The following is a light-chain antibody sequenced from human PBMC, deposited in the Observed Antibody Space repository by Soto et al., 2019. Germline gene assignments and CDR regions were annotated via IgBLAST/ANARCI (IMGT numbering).Light chain of an antibody. CDR3: QKSDNLQLT. CDR1: QDSSNY. J-gene: IGKJ4*01. Sequence: DIQMTQSPSSLSASVGVRVTITCQASQDSSNYLSWYQQKPGKAPKRLSYDASNLETGVPSRFSGIASETVFTFTISSLQHEDIATSYCQKSDNLQLTCGGGTKVEIK. CDR2: DAS. V-gene: IGKV1-33*01.